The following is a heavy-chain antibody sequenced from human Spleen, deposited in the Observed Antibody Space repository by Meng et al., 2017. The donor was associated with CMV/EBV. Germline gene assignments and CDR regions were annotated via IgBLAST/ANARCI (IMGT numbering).Heavy chain of an antibody. Sequence: GESLKISCAASGFTFSSYWMSWVRQAPGKGLEWVANIKQDGSEKYYVDSVKGRFTISRDNAKNSLYLQMNSLRAEDTAVYYCARGGATGYYYYGMDVWGQGTTVTVSS. CDR2: IKQDGSEK. J-gene: IGHJ6*02. CDR1: GFTFSSYW. D-gene: IGHD1-26*01. V-gene: IGHV3-7*01. CDR3: ARGGATGYYYYGMDV.